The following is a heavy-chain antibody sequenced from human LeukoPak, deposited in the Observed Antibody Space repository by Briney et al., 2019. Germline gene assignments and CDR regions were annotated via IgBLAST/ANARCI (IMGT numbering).Heavy chain of an antibody. V-gene: IGHV5-51*01. J-gene: IGHJ6*03. CDR3: ARCVYGSGSYYNAPDYFYYYMDV. Sequence: RGESLKISCKASGYSFTTYWIGWVRQMPGRGLEWMGIIYPGDSDTRYSPSFQGQVTISVDKSISTAYLQWSSLRASDTAMYYCARCVYGSGSYYNAPDYFYYYMDVWGKGTTVTVSS. D-gene: IGHD3-10*01. CDR2: IYPGDSDT. CDR1: GYSFTTYW.